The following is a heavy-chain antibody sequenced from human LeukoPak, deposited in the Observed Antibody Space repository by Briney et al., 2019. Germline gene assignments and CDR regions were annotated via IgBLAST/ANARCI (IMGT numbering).Heavy chain of an antibody. D-gene: IGHD2-8*01. V-gene: IGHV3-7*01. CDR2: IKFDGSEK. CDR3: AGQHLWSERAA. J-gene: IGHJ4*02. Sequence: GGSLRLSCAAAGFTFSTYWMSWVRQAPGKGLEWVANIKFDGSEKYYLDSVKGRFTISRDNAQSSLYLQMNSLRVDDTAVYYCAGQHLWSERAAWGQGTLVTVSS. CDR1: GFTFSTYW.